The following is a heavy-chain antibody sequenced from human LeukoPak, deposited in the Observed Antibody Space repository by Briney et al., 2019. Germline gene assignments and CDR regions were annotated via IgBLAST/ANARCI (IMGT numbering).Heavy chain of an antibody. CDR2: IYYSGST. D-gene: IGHD3-22*01. CDR1: GGSIRIYY. V-gene: IGHV4-59*01. CDR3: ASRDSSGYYFDY. J-gene: IGHJ4*02. Sequence: KPAETLSLTCTVSGGSIRIYYWSCLRHPPGKAREGSGYIYYSGSTNYNPSRKSRVTISVDTSKNQFSLQLSSVTAADTAVYYCASRDSSGYYFDYWGQGTLVTVSS.